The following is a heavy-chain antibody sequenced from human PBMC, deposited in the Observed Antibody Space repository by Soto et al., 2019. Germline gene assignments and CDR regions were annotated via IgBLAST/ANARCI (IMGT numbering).Heavy chain of an antibody. CDR1: GFTFSTFS. V-gene: IGHV3-48*02. CDR2: ISGGGRPI. J-gene: IGHJ4*02. CDR3: ARDLGWAFDS. Sequence: EVQLVESGGGSVQPGGSLRLSCAASGFTFSTFSMNWVRQAPGRGLEWISYISGGGRPISYADSVKGRFTISRENAKNSLSLQVDSLADEDTAVYYCARDLGWAFDSWGQGTLVTVSS. D-gene: IGHD6-19*01.